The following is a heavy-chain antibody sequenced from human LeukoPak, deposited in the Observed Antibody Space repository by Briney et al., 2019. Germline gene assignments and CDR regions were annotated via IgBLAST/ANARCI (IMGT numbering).Heavy chain of an antibody. J-gene: IGHJ4*02. V-gene: IGHV4-61*01. CDR3: ARVLWFGELLFHFDY. CDR1: GGSVSSGSYY. D-gene: IGHD3-10*01. CDR2: IYYSGST. Sequence: PSETLSLTCTVSGGSVSSGSYYWSWIRQPPGKRLEWIGYIYYSGSTNYNPSLKSRVTISVVTSKNQFSLKLSSVTAADTAVYYCARVLWFGELLFHFDYWGQGTLVTVSS.